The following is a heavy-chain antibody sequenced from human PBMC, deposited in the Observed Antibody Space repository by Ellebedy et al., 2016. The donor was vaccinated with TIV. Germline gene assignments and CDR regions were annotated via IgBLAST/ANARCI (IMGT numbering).Heavy chain of an antibody. CDR3: ARWVTGSFDY. CDR2: IYSGGST. V-gene: IGHV3-53*01. CDR1: GFTVSSNY. Sequence: GESLKISXAASGFTVSSNYMSWVRQAPGKGLEWVSVIYSGGSTYYADSVKGRFTISRDNSKNTLYLQMNSLRAEDTAVYYCARWVTGSFDYWGQGTLVTVSS. J-gene: IGHJ4*02. D-gene: IGHD1-20*01.